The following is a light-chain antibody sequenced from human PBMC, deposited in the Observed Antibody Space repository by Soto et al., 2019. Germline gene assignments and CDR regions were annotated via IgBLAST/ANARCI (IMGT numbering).Light chain of an antibody. Sequence: EIVLTQSPGTLSLSQGERATLSCRASQSVSSSYLAWYQQKPGQAPRLLIYGASSRATGIPDRFSGSGSGTDFTLTISRLEPEDFAVYYCQQYGSSFRTFGQGTKVDIK. CDR3: QQYGSSFRT. CDR2: GAS. CDR1: QSVSSSY. V-gene: IGKV3-20*01. J-gene: IGKJ1*01.